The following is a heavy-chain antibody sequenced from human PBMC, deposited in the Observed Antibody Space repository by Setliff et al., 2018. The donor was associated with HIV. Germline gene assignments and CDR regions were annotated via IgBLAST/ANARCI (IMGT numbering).Heavy chain of an antibody. V-gene: IGHV4-59*01. CDR2: ISYSGST. J-gene: IGHJ4*01. CDR3: ARTRGYSYGTLAGFDY. D-gene: IGHD5-18*01. Sequence: RDPPGEGLEWIGYISYSGSTNYNPSLESRVAMSVDTSKQQFSLEVSSVTAADTAVYYCARTRGYSYGTLAGFDYWGRGSLVTVSS.